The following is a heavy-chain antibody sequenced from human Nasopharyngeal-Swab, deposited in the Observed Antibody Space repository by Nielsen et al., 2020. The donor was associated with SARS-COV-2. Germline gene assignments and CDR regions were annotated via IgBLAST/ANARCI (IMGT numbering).Heavy chain of an antibody. CDR2: ISSSSSTI. CDR1: GFTFSSYS. D-gene: IGHD5-18*01. J-gene: IGHJ4*02. CDR3: VRDQYSYGAYQIDY. V-gene: IGHV3-48*01. Sequence: GESLKISCAASGFTFSSYSMNWVRQAPGKGLEWVSYISSSSSTIYYADSVKGRFTISRDNAKNSLYLQMNSLRAEDTAVYYCVRDQYSYGAYQIDYWGQGTLVTVSS.